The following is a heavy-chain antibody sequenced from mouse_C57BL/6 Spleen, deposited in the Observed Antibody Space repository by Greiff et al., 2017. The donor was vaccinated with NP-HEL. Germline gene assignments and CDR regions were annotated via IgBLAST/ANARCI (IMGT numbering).Heavy chain of an antibody. J-gene: IGHJ4*01. CDR2: INPSNGGT. CDR1: GYTFTSYW. Sequence: QVQLQQSGTELVKPGASVKLSCKASGYTFTSYWMHWVKQRPGQGLEWIGNINPSNGGTNYNEKFKSKATLTVDKSSSTAYMQLSSLTSEDSAVYYCAKERGNMVTTRAMDYWGQGTSVTVSS. D-gene: IGHD2-2*01. CDR3: AKERGNMVTTRAMDY. V-gene: IGHV1-53*01.